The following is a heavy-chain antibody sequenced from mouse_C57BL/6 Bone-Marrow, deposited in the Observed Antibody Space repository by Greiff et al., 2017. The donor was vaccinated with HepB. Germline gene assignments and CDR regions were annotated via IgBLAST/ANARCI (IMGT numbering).Heavy chain of an antibody. D-gene: IGHD3-3*01. V-gene: IGHV5-6*01. Sequence: EVKLVESGGDLVKPGGSLKLSCAASGFTFSSYGMSWVRQTPDKRLEWVATISSGGSYTYYPDSVKGRFTISRDNAKNTLYLQMGSLKSEDTAMYYCARHEGGFDYWGQGTTLTVSS. J-gene: IGHJ2*01. CDR1: GFTFSSYG. CDR3: ARHEGGFDY. CDR2: ISSGGSYT.